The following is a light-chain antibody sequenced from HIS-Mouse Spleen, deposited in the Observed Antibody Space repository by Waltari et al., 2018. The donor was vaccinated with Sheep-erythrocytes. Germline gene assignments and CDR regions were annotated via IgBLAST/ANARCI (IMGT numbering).Light chain of an antibody. Sequence: QSALTQPASVSGSPGPSITISCTGTSSYVGSYNLFSWYQQHPGKAPKRMVYEGSKRPSGVSNRFSGSKSCNTASLTISGLQAEDEAYYYCCSYAGSSTPWVFGGGTKLTVL. V-gene: IGLV2-23*01. CDR1: SSYVGSYNL. J-gene: IGLJ3*02. CDR2: EGS. CDR3: CSYAGSSTPWV.